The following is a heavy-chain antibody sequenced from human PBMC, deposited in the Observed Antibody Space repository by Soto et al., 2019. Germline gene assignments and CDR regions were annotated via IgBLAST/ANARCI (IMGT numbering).Heavy chain of an antibody. V-gene: IGHV1-69*12. D-gene: IGHD2-2*01. CDR1: GGTFSSYA. Sequence: QVQLVQSGAEVKKPGSSVKVSCKASGGTFSSYAISWVRQAPGQGLEWMGGIIPIFGTANYAQKFQGRVTITADESTTTAYMKLSSLRSEDTAVYYCARAHLVPAAMSESLVRGWFDPWCQGTLVTFSS. CDR2: IIPIFGTA. CDR3: ARAHLVPAAMSESLVRGWFDP. J-gene: IGHJ5*02.